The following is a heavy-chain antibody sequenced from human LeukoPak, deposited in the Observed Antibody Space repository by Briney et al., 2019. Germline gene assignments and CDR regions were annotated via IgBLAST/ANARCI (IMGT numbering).Heavy chain of an antibody. J-gene: IGHJ4*02. V-gene: IGHV4-59*12. Sequence: NASETLSLTCTVSSGSISSYYWSWIRQPPGKGLEWIGYIYYSGSTNYNPSLKSRVTISVDTSKNQFSLKLSSVTAADTAVYFCAREADYGDYYPTFWGQGTLVTVSS. CDR3: AREADYGDYYPTF. CDR2: IYYSGST. CDR1: SGSISSYY. D-gene: IGHD4-17*01.